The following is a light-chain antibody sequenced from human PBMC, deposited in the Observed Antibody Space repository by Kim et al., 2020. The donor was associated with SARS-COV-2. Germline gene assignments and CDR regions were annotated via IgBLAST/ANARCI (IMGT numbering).Light chain of an antibody. J-gene: IGLJ2*01. CDR1: SRYVGCLNV. CDR3: SSYAGTNSLI. CDR2: EVS. Sequence: GQSYPLFCSGTSRYVGCLNVVSLYERSPGRGPRLLIDEVSRRPSGVPERCSGSKSGNSDSLTVSGLQAEDGGDYVCSSYAGTNSLIFGGGPQLTV. V-gene: IGLV2-8*01.